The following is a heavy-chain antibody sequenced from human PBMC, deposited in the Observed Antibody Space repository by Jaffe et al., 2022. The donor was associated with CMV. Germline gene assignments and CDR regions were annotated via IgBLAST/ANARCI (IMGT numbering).Heavy chain of an antibody. D-gene: IGHD1-26*01. CDR1: GGSISSSSYY. V-gene: IGHV4-39*01. CDR3: ARHVRRIVGATNSHFQH. CDR2: IYYSGST. Sequence: QLQLQESGPGLVKPSETLSLTCTVSGGSISSSSYYWGWIRQPPGKGLEWIGSIYYSGSTYYNPSLKSRVTISVDTSKNQFSLKLSSVTAADTAVYYCARHVRRIVGATNSHFQHWGQGTLVTVSS. J-gene: IGHJ1*01.